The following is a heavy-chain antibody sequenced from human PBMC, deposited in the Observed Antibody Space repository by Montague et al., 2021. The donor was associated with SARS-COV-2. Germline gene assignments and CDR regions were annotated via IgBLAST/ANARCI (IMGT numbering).Heavy chain of an antibody. CDR1: GASFNGYY. CDR3: TRRLHGFNRHYFDY. Sequence: SETLSLTCAVYGASFNGYYWTWIRQPPEKGLEWIGEINHSGSTSYNPSLRSRVTISVDTSKNQFSLKLTSVTAADTAVYYCTRRLHGFNRHYFDYWGQGTLVTVSS. D-gene: IGHD5-24*01. V-gene: IGHV4-34*01. CDR2: INHSGST. J-gene: IGHJ4*02.